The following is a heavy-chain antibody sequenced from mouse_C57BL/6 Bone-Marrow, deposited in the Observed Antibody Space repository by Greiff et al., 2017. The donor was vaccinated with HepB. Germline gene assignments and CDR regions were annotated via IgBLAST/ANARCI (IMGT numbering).Heavy chain of an antibody. D-gene: IGHD1-1*01. J-gene: IGHJ1*03. CDR2: IWSGGST. V-gene: IGHV2-2*01. Sequence: VKVVESGPGLVQPSQSLSITCTVSGFSLTSYGVHWVRQSPGKGLEWLGVIWSGGSTDYNAAFISRLSISKDNSKSQVFFKMNSLQADDTAIYYCARTGDYYGSSLYWYFDVWGTGTTVTVSS. CDR1: GFSLTSYG. CDR3: ARTGDYYGSSLYWYFDV.